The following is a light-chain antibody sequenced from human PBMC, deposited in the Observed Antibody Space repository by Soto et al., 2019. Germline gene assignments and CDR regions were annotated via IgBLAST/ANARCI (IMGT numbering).Light chain of an antibody. CDR2: EVS. V-gene: IGLV2-14*01. J-gene: IGLJ3*02. CDR3: QSYDNSLSGSWV. CDR1: SPDFG. Sequence: QSALTQPASVSGSPGQSITISCSGISPDFGVSWYQHFPGKAPKLLIFEVSNRPSGVPDRFSGSKSGTSASLAINGLQAEDEAHYYCQSYDNSLSGSWVFGGGTKLTVL.